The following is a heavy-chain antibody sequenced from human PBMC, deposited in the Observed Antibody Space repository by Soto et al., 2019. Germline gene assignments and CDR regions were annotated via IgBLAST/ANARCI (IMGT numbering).Heavy chain of an antibody. J-gene: IGHJ4*02. CDR2: ISGSGATT. CDR1: GFTFNSYA. CDR3: AKEVYTSTWYLFADDF. D-gene: IGHD6-13*01. Sequence: EVQLLESGGGLVQPGGSLTLSCAASGFTFNSYAMSWVRQPPGKGLEWVSAISGSGATTYYADSVKGRFTISRDSSKNTLYLQMNSLRAEDTAVYYCAKEVYTSTWYLFADDFRGQGTLVIVSS. V-gene: IGHV3-23*01.